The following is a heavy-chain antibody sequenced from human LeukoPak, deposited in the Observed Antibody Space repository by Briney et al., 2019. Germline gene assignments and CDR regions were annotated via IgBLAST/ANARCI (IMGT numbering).Heavy chain of an antibody. V-gene: IGHV4-34*01. CDR1: GESFSGYY. D-gene: IGHD4-23*01. CDR2: INQSGAT. CDR3: ARGPSHGGKYRGFFAH. J-gene: IGHJ4*02. Sequence: SETLSLTCAVYGESFSGYYWSWIRHPPGKGLEWIGEINQSGATNYSPSLKSRVSISVDLSKNQFSLRLNSVNAADTAVYFCARGPSHGGKYRGFFAHWGQGTLVTVSS.